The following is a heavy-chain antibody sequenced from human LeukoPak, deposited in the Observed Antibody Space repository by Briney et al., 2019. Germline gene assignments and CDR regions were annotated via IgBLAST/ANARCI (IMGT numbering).Heavy chain of an antibody. CDR1: GFTFSSYG. J-gene: IGHJ4*02. CDR2: ISYDGSKK. V-gene: IGHV3-30*18. D-gene: IGHD6-13*01. Sequence: GGSLRLSCAASGFTFSSYGMHWVRQAPGKGLEWVAVISYDGSKKYYADSVKGRFTISRDNSKNTLYLQMNSLRAEDTAVYYCAKGARAAAGTLVSYWGQGTLVTVSS. CDR3: AKGARAAAGTLVSY.